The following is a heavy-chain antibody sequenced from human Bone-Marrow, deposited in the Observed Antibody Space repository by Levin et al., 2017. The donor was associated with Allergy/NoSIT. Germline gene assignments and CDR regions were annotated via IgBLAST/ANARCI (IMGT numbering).Heavy chain of an antibody. J-gene: IGHJ5*02. CDR1: GYTFTGYY. D-gene: IGHD2-15*01. Sequence: ASVKVSCKASGYTFTGYYMHWVRQAPGQGLEWMGWINPNSGGTNYAQKFQGWVTMTRDTSISTAYMELSRLRSDDTAVYYCAREYKVDQKEKYCSGGSCYPGPRFDPWGQGTLVTVSS. CDR2: INPNSGGT. V-gene: IGHV1-2*04. CDR3: AREYKVDQKEKYCSGGSCYPGPRFDP.